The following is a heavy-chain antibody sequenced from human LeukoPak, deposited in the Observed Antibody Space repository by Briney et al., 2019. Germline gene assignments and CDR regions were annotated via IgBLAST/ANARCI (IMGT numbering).Heavy chain of an antibody. CDR2: IYYSGST. J-gene: IGHJ3*02. CDR1: GSSISSYY. Sequence: SETLTLTCSVSGSSISSYYSGWIRQSPGKGRGGWGYIYYSGSTNYNPSLKSRVTISVDTSKNQFSLKLSSVTAADTAVYYCAREKVATKADAFDIWGQGTMVTVSS. D-gene: IGHD5-12*01. V-gene: IGHV4-59*01. CDR3: AREKVATKADAFDI.